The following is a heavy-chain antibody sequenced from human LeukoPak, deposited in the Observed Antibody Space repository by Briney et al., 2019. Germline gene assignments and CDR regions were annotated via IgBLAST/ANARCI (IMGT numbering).Heavy chain of an antibody. Sequence: SETLSLTCTVSGYSISSGYYWGWIRQPPGKGLEWIGSIYHSGSTYYNPSLKSRVTISVDTSKNQFSLKLSSVTAADTAVYYCARDRRMDVWGKGTTVTVSS. V-gene: IGHV4-38-2*02. CDR2: IYHSGST. CDR1: GYSISSGYY. J-gene: IGHJ6*04. CDR3: ARDRRMDV.